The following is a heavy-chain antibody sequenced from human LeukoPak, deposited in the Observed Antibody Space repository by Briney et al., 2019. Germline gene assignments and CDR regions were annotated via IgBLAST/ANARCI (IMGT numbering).Heavy chain of an antibody. V-gene: IGHV4-39*07. J-gene: IGHJ6*03. CDR2: INRSGST. CDR1: GGSISSSSYY. Sequence: SETLSLTCTVSGGSISSSSYYWGWIRQPPGKGLEWIGEINRSGSTNYNPSLKSRVTISVDTSKNQFSLKLSSVTAADTAVYYCARREVLWFGESQSYYMDVWGKGTTVTISS. CDR3: ARREVLWFGESQSYYMDV. D-gene: IGHD3-10*01.